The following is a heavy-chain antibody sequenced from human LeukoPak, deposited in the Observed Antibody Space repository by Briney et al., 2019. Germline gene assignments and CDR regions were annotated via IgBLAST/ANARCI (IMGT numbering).Heavy chain of an antibody. J-gene: IGHJ4*02. CDR1: GGSFSGYY. CDR2: INHSGST. D-gene: IGHD5-18*01. Sequence: PPETLSLTCAVYGGSFSGYYWSWIRQPPGKGLEWIGEINHSGSTNYNPSLKSRVTISVDTSKNQFSLKLSSVTAADTAVYYCARDGRLWLPFDYWGQGTLVTVSS. V-gene: IGHV4-34*01. CDR3: ARDGRLWLPFDY.